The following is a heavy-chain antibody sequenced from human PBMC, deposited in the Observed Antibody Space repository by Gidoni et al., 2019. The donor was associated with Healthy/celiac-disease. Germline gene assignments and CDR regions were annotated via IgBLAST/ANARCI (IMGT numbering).Heavy chain of an antibody. CDR3: ARISNYDSSGFWFDP. Sequence: QVTLRESGPALVKPTQTLTLTCTFSGFSLSTSGMCVSWIRQPPGKALEWLALIDWDDDKYYSTSLKTRLTISKDTSKNQVVLTMTNMDPVDTATYYCARISNYDSSGFWFDPWGQGTLVTVSS. CDR1: GFSLSTSGMC. V-gene: IGHV2-70*01. CDR2: IDWDDDK. J-gene: IGHJ5*02. D-gene: IGHD3-22*01.